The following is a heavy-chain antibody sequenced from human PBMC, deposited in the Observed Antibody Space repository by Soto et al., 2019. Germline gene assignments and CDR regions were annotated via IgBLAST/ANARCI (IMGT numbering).Heavy chain of an antibody. Sequence: SETLSLTCTVSGGSISSYYWSWIRQPPGKGLEWIGYIYYSGSTNYNPSLKSRVTISVDTSKNQFSLKLSSVTAADTAVYYCARTDVTIGARPDWFDPWGQGALVTVSS. J-gene: IGHJ5*02. CDR2: IYYSGST. CDR1: GGSISSYY. CDR3: ARTDVTIGARPDWFDP. D-gene: IGHD6-6*01. V-gene: IGHV4-59*08.